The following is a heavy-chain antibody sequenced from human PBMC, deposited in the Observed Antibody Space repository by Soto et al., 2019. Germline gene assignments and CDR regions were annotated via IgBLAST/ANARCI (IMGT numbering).Heavy chain of an antibody. Sequence: QITLKESGPTLVKPTQTLTLTCTFSGFSLNTGGVGVGWIRQPPGKALEWLALIYWDGDEHYRPSLKTRLTITKDTSKNQVVLTMTNVDPVDTATYYCRNFDVWFDLDYWGQGTLVTVSS. CDR3: RNFDVWFDLDY. CDR1: GFSLNTGGVG. CDR2: IYWDGDE. J-gene: IGHJ4*02. D-gene: IGHD3-10*01. V-gene: IGHV2-5*02.